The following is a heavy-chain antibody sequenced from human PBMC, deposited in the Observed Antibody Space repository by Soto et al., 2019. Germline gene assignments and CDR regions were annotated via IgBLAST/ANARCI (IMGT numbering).Heavy chain of an antibody. Sequence: QVQLVQSGAEVKKPGASVKVSCKASGYTFTSYGISWVRQAPGQGLEWMGRISAYNGNTNYAQKLQGRVTMTTDTFTSTAYMELRSLRSEDTAVYYCARVVGALGHWFDPWGQGTLVTVSS. V-gene: IGHV1-18*01. CDR1: GYTFTSYG. D-gene: IGHD1-26*01. CDR3: ARVVGALGHWFDP. J-gene: IGHJ5*02. CDR2: ISAYNGNT.